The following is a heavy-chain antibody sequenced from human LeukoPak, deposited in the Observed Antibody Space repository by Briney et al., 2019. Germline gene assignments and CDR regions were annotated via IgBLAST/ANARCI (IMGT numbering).Heavy chain of an antibody. Sequence: SETLSLTCTVSGGSVSSGSYYWSWIRQPPGKGLEWIGYIYYSGSTNYNPSLKSRVTISVDTSKNQFSPKLSSVTAADTAVYYCARDRYCSGGSCYRGDAFDIWGQGTMVTVSS. D-gene: IGHD2-15*01. CDR2: IYYSGST. CDR3: ARDRYCSGGSCYRGDAFDI. CDR1: GGSVSSGSYY. V-gene: IGHV4-61*01. J-gene: IGHJ3*02.